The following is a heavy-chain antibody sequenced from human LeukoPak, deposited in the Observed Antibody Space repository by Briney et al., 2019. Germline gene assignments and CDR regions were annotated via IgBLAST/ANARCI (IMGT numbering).Heavy chain of an antibody. J-gene: IGHJ4*02. V-gene: IGHV3-21*01. D-gene: IGHD5-18*01. CDR3: ASGYSYGLDY. CDR1: GGSFDGFY. CDR2: ISSSSSYI. Sequence: ETLSLTCGVSGGSFDGFYWSWVRQAPGKGLEWVSSISSSSSYIYYADSVKGRFTISRDNAKNSLYLQMNSLRAEDTAVYYCASGYSYGLDYWGQGTLVTVSS.